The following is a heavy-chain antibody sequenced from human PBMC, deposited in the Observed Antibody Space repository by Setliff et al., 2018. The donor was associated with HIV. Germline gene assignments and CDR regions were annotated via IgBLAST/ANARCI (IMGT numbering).Heavy chain of an antibody. CDR2: INNSGNT. D-gene: IGHD6-19*01. CDR3: ARRTSFVGGAVAGHFDY. V-gene: IGHV4-34*01. CDR1: AGSLSGSY. Sequence: SETLSLTCDVYAGSLSGSYWSWIRQSPGKGLEWIGEINNSGNTNYNPSLKSRVTISVDASKNHLSLRLKSVTAADTAIFYCARRTSFVGGAVAGHFDYWGQGTPVTVSS. J-gene: IGHJ4*02.